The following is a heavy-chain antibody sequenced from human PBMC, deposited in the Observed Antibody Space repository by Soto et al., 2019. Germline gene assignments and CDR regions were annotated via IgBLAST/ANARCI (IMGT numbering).Heavy chain of an antibody. CDR1: GYTFTSYG. CDR3: AKDGGADGYFGNWLDP. V-gene: IGHV1-69*15. D-gene: IGHD5-12*01. J-gene: IGHJ5*02. Sequence: VSCKASGYTFTSYGISWVRQAPGQGLEWVARIIPIFGTTNVAQKFQGRVTITADESTTTAYMELSGLRSDDTAVYYCAKDGGADGYFGNWLDPWGQGTLVTVSS. CDR2: IIPIFGTT.